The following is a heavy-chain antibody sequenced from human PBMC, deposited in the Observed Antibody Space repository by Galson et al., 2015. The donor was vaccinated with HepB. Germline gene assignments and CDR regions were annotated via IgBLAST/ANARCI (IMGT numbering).Heavy chain of an antibody. CDR2: IYHRGDT. CDR1: GDSISSSNYY. CDR3: ARDRYSHNLDAEY. Sequence: SETLFLTCTVSGDSISSSNYYWAWIRQPPGKGLEWIATIYHRGDTYYNPSLQHRVTISIDTPRNEFYLKVKSGTAADTAVYYCARDRYSHNLDAEYWGQGTLVTVSS. V-gene: IGHV4-39*02. J-gene: IGHJ4*02. D-gene: IGHD3/OR15-3a*01.